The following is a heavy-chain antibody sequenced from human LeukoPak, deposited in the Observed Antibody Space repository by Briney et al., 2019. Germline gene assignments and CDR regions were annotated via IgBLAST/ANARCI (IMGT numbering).Heavy chain of an antibody. CDR3: AILTTVTTEAWFDP. CDR2: ISWNSGSI. V-gene: IGHV3-9*01. Sequence: GGSLRLSCAASGFTFDDYAMHWVRQAPGKGLEWVSGISWNSGSIGYADSVKGRFTISRDNAKNSLYLQMNSLRAEDTALYYCAILTTVTTEAWFDPWGQGTLVTVSS. CDR1: GFTFDDYA. D-gene: IGHD4-17*01. J-gene: IGHJ5*02.